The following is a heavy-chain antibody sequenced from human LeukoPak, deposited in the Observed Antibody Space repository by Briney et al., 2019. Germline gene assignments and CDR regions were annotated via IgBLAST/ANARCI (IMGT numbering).Heavy chain of an antibody. CDR1: GFTFSSYA. V-gene: IGHV3-23*01. D-gene: IGHD3-22*01. J-gene: IGHJ4*02. CDR3: AKDRLTAYDSSGYRPIAYFDY. Sequence: GGSLRLSCAASGFTFSSYAMSWVRQAPGKGLEWVSAISGSGGSTYYADSVKGRFTISRDNSKNTLYLQMNSLRAEDTAVYYCAKDRLTAYDSSGYRPIAYFDYWGQGTLVTVSS. CDR2: ISGSGGST.